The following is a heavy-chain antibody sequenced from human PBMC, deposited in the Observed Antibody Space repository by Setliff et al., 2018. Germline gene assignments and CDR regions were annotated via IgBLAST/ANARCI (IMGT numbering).Heavy chain of an antibody. Sequence: GESLKISCKGSGYSFTDYWIAWVRQTPGKGLEWMGTIYPGNADTRYSPSFQGQVTISTDTSINTAFLLWNNLKASDTAVYYCARRGERFFNWFDPWGQGTLVTVS. CDR3: ARRGERFFNWFDP. CDR1: GYSFTDYW. D-gene: IGHD2-21*01. CDR2: IYPGNADT. V-gene: IGHV5-51*01. J-gene: IGHJ5*02.